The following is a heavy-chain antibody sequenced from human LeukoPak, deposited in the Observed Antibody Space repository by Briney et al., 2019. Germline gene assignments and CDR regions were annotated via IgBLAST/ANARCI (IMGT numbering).Heavy chain of an antibody. CDR3: AKCILTGYYKGYMDV. CDR1: GFTVNSNY. Sequence: QTGGSLRLSCAASGFTVNSNYMSWVRQAPGKGLEWVSAISGSGGSTYYADSVKGRFTISRDNSKNTLYLQMNSLRAEDTAVYYCAKCILTGYYKGYMDVWGKGTTVTISS. J-gene: IGHJ6*03. V-gene: IGHV3-23*01. CDR2: ISGSGGST. D-gene: IGHD3-9*01.